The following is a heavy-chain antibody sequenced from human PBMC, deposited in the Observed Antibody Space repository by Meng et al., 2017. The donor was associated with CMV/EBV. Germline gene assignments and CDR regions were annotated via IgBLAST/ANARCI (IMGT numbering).Heavy chain of an antibody. CDR1: GFTFSYYS. D-gene: IGHD1-26*01. V-gene: IGHV3-30*02. CDR2: IRYDGSNK. J-gene: IGHJ6*02. Sequence: GGSLRLSCAASGFTFSYYSMNWVRQAPGKGLEWVAFIRYDGSNKYYADSVKGRITISRDNSKNTLYLQMNSLRAEDTGVYYCAKVSSGSNYGMDVWGQGTTVTVSS. CDR3: AKVSSGSNYGMDV.